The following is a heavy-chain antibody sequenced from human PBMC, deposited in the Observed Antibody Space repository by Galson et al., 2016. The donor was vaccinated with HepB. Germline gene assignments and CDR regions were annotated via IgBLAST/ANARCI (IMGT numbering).Heavy chain of an antibody. CDR3: AREYINSFDI. CDR1: GDSVSRNFVA. D-gene: IGHD1-1*01. Sequence: CAISGDSVSRNFVAWNWIRQSPSRGLEWLGRTYYRSGWMNDYPVSVKSRISISPDTSKNQFSLQLNSVTPEDTAVYYCAREYINSFDIWGQGTMVPVSS. V-gene: IGHV6-1*01. CDR2: TYYRSGWMN. J-gene: IGHJ3*02.